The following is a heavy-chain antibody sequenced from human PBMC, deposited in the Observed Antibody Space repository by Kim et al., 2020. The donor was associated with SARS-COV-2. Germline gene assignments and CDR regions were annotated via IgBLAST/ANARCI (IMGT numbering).Heavy chain of an antibody. CDR1: GYTFTSYG. CDR3: ARGYYDFWSGYLGPWGSYYYYGMDV. D-gene: IGHD3-3*01. Sequence: ASVKVSCKASGYTFTSYGISWVRQAPGQGLEWMGWISAYNGNTNYAQKLQGRVTMTTDTSTSTAYMELRSLRSDDTAVYYCARGYYDFWSGYLGPWGSYYYYGMDVWGQGTTVTVSS. J-gene: IGHJ6*02. V-gene: IGHV1-18*04. CDR2: ISAYNGNT.